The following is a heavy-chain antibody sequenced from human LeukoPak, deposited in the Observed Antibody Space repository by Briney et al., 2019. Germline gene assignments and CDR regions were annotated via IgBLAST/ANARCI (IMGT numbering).Heavy chain of an antibody. CDR2: INHSGST. V-gene: IGHV4-38-2*01. CDR1: GYSISSGYY. Sequence: SETLSLTCAVSGYSISSGYYWGWIRQPPGKGLEWIGSINHSGSTYYNPSLKSRVTISIYTSKNQFSLKLSSVTAADTAVYYCARQFGVDIWGQGTMVTVSS. D-gene: IGHD2-21*01. CDR3: ARQFGVDI. J-gene: IGHJ3*02.